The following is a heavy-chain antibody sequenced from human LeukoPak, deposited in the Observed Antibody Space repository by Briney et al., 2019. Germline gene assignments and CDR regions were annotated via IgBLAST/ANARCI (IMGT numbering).Heavy chain of an antibody. J-gene: IGHJ6*03. CDR3: ARVGPVFGVVIDSRYYMDV. Sequence: TGGSLRLSCAASGFTFSSYWMSWVRQAPGKGLEWVANIKQDGSEKYYVDSVKGRFTISRDNAKNSLYLQMNSLRAEDTAVYYCARVGPVFGVVIDSRYYMDVWGKGTTVTVSS. D-gene: IGHD3-3*01. V-gene: IGHV3-7*01. CDR1: GFTFSSYW. CDR2: IKQDGSEK.